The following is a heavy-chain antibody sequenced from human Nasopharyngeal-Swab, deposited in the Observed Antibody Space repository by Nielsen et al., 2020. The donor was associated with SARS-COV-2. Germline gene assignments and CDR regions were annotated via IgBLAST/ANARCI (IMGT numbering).Heavy chain of an antibody. D-gene: IGHD3-3*01. V-gene: IGHV3-23*01. CDR2: IGAGGNT. Sequence: GGSLRLSCAASGFTFSSSAISWVRQAPGMGLELVSVIGAGGNTIYADAVKGRFTISRDNSKNMVYMQMDSLRAEDTAVYYCAKYFGSGAYEAFCDCWGHGALVTVSS. CDR3: AKYFGSGAYEAFCDC. CDR1: GFTFSSSA. J-gene: IGHJ4*01.